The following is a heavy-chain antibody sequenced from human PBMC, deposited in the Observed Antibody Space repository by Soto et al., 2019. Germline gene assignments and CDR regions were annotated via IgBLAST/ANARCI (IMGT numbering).Heavy chain of an antibody. V-gene: IGHV1-18*04. CDR2: ISAYNGNT. CDR1: GYTFTSYG. D-gene: IGHD3-9*01. J-gene: IGHJ6*02. Sequence: ASVKVSCKASGYTFTSYGISWVRQAPGQGLEWMGWISAYNGNTNYAQKLQGRVTMTTDTSTSTAYMELRSLRSDDTAVYYCATGVLRYFDWGYYYGMDVWGQGTTVTVS. CDR3: ATGVLRYFDWGYYYGMDV.